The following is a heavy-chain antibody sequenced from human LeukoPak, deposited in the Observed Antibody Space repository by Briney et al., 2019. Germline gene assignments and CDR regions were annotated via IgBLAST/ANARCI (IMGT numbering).Heavy chain of an antibody. J-gene: IGHJ5*02. CDR1: GYTFTGYY. V-gene: IGHV1-2*02. Sequence: ASVKVSCKASGYTFTGYYMHWVRQAPGQGLEWMGWINPNSGGTNYAQKFQGRVTMTRDTSISTAYMELSRLRSDDTAVYYCARSYDSSGYFVGWFDPLGPGNPGHRLL. D-gene: IGHD3-22*01. CDR3: ARSYDSSGYFVGWFDP. CDR2: INPNSGGT.